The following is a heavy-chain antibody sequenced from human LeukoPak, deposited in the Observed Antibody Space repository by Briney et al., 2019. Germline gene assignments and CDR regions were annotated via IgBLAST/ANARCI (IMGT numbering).Heavy chain of an antibody. J-gene: IGHJ4*02. CDR1: GFTFGSYA. D-gene: IGHD5-12*01. CDR2: ISYDGSNK. V-gene: IGHV3-30*04. Sequence: GRSLRLSCAASGFTFGSYAMHWVRQAPGKGLEWVAVISYDGSNKYYADSVKGRFTISRDNSKNTLYLQMNSLRAEDTAVYYCASGPGKYRLRYWGQGTLVTVSS. CDR3: ASGPGKYRLRY.